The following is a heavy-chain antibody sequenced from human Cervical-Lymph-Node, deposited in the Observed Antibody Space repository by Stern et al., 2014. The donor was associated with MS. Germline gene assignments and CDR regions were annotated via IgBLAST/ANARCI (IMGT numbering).Heavy chain of an antibody. V-gene: IGHV3-30*18. J-gene: IGHJ6*02. Sequence: VQLVESGGGVVQPGRSLRLSCAASGFTFSSYGMHWVRQAPGKGLEWVAVISYDGSNKYYEDSVKGRFTISRDNSKNTLYLQMNSLRAEDTAVYYCAKSSSPSHYYYYGMDVWGQGTTVTVSS. CDR2: ISYDGSNK. CDR1: GFTFSSYG. CDR3: AKSSSPSHYYYYGMDV. D-gene: IGHD6-6*01.